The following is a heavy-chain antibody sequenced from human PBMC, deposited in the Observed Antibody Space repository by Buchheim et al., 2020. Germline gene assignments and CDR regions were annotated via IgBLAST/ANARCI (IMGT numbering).Heavy chain of an antibody. CDR2: IYYSGST. J-gene: IGHJ4*02. Sequence: QVQLQESGPGLVKPSETLSLTCTVSGGSISSYYWSWIRQPPGTGLEWIGYIYYSGSTNYNPSLKSQVTTSVDTLKNYLSLKLSSVTAADTAVYYCARDNQAAMAIDYWGQGTL. V-gene: IGHV4-59*01. CDR1: GGSISSYY. CDR3: ARDNQAAMAIDY. D-gene: IGHD5-18*01.